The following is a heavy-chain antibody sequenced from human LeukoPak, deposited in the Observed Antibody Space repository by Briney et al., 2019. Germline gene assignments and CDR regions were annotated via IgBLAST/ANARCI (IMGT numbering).Heavy chain of an antibody. J-gene: IGHJ4*02. V-gene: IGHV3-23*01. Sequence: GGSLRLSCAASGFTFSTHVMSWVRQAPGKGLEWVSAISGSGGSTYYADSVKGRFTISRDNSKNTLYLQMNGLRTEDTAVYYCAKDRLLNCRGDCYIFDYWGQGTVVTVSS. CDR1: GFTFSTHV. D-gene: IGHD2-21*02. CDR2: ISGSGGST. CDR3: AKDRLLNCRGDCYIFDY.